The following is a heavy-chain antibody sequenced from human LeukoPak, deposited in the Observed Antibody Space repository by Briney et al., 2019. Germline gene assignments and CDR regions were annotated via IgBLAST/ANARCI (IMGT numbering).Heavy chain of an antibody. CDR3: ARGDFYI. CDR2: ISYDGSNK. V-gene: IGHV3-30*03. J-gene: IGHJ4*02. Sequence: GALRLSCAASGFTFSNYGMHWVRQAPGKGLEWVAVISYDGSNKYYADSVKGRFTISRDNPKNTLYLQMSSLRAEDTAVYYCARGDFYIGGQGTLVTVSS. CDR1: GFTFSNYG. D-gene: IGHD5-12*01.